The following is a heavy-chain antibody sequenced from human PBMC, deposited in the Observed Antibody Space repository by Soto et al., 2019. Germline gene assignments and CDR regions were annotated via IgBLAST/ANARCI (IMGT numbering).Heavy chain of an antibody. CDR2: IRGSGDVT. J-gene: IGHJ6*03. V-gene: IGHV3-23*01. Sequence: EVQLLESGGGLVQPGGSLRLSCAASGFTFSNYAMTWVRQAPGKGLEWVSVIRGSGDVTYYADSVQGRFAISRDNSKHTLYLQMNSLSDEDTAIYYCAKHGGPSFSYYMDVWGKGTTVTVSS. CDR1: GFTFSNYA. CDR3: AKHGGPSFSYYMDV. D-gene: IGHD3-3*01.